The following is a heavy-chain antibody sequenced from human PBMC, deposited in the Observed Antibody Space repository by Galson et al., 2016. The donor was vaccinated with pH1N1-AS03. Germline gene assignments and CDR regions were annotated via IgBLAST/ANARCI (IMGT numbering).Heavy chain of an antibody. J-gene: IGHJ6*03. CDR2: ISLDGGTT. CDR1: GYTFEDYT. V-gene: IGHV3-43*01. D-gene: IGHD1-14*01. Sequence: SLRLSCAASGYTFEDYTMHWVRQVPGKGLEWISLISLDGGTTYYAQSVKGRFTISRDNDKTSLYLEMNSLRTEDTAFYYCEKDVYGLIWHYMDVWGKGTVVTVSS. CDR3: EKDVYGLIWHYMDV.